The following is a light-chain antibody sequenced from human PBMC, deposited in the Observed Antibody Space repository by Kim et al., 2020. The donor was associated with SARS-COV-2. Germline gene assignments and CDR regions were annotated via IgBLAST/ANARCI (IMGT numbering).Light chain of an antibody. Sequence: EIVLTQSPATLSVSPGERATLSCRASQSVSSNLAWYQQKPGQAPRLLIYGASTRATGITARFSGSGSGTEFTLTISSLQSEDFAVYHCQQYNNWPLTFGGGTKVEI. V-gene: IGKV3-15*01. CDR1: QSVSSN. CDR3: QQYNNWPLT. CDR2: GAS. J-gene: IGKJ4*01.